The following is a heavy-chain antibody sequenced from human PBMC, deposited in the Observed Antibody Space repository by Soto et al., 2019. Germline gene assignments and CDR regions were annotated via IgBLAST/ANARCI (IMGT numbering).Heavy chain of an antibody. CDR1: GGTFSSYA. Sequence: GASVKVSCKASGGTFSSYAISWVRQAPGQGLEWMGGIIPIFGAANYAQKFQGRVTITADESTSTAYMELSSLRSEDTAVYYCARGGSRDGYIFDYWGQGTLVTVSS. CDR2: IIPIFGAA. CDR3: ARGGSRDGYIFDY. J-gene: IGHJ4*02. V-gene: IGHV1-69*13. D-gene: IGHD5-12*01.